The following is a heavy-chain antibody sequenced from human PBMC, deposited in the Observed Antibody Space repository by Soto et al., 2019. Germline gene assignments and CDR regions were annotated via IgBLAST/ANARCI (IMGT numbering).Heavy chain of an antibody. V-gene: IGHV1-46*03. Sequence: QVQLVQSGAEVKKPGASVKVSCKASGYTFTSYYIHWVRQAPGHGLEWMGIINPSGGSTSYAQKFQGRVTMTWATSTSTVYMELSSLRSEDTAVYFCARGLRYFDWSFFDYWGQGTLVTVSS. CDR1: GYTFTSYY. CDR3: ARGLRYFDWSFFDY. CDR2: INPSGGST. D-gene: IGHD3-9*01. J-gene: IGHJ4*02.